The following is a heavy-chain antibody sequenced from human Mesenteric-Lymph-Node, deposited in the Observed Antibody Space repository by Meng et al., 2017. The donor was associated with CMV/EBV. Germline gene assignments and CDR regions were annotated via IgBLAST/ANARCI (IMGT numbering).Heavy chain of an antibody. CDR2: VNDNNDNT. V-gene: IGHV1-18*01. D-gene: IGHD2-2*01. CDR3: VRGYCSTSSCYYGDLDYFDY. Sequence: TFGNHWVRQVPGQGLEWMGWVNDNNDNTNYAQKFRGRVTMTTDTSTSTAYMELRSLRSDDTAIYYCVRGYCSTSSCYYGDLDYFDYWGQGTLVTVSS. J-gene: IGHJ4*02. CDR1: TFG.